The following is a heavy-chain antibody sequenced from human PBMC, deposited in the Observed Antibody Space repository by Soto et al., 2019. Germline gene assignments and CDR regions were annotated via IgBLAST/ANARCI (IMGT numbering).Heavy chain of an antibody. CDR3: ASTIFGALTSRRRAFDI. J-gene: IGHJ3*02. D-gene: IGHD3-3*01. CDR1: GFTFSSYS. CDR2: ISSSSSYI. Sequence: GGSLRLSCAASGFTFSSYSMNWVRQAPGKGLEWVSSISSSSSYIYYADSVKGRFTISRDNAKNSLYLQMNSLRAEDTAVYYCASTIFGALTSRRRAFDIWGQGTMVTVSS. V-gene: IGHV3-21*01.